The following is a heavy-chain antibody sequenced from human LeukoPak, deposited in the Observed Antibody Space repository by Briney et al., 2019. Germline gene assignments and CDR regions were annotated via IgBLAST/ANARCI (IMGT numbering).Heavy chain of an antibody. CDR2: INHSGST. J-gene: IGHJ3*02. Sequence: PSETLSLTCAVYGGSFNGYFWNWIRQPPGKGLEWIGEINHSGSTNYNPSLKSRVTISVDTSKNQFSLKLSSVTAADTAVYYCARDKKTFRAPSGRWDAFDIWGQGTMVTVSS. D-gene: IGHD5-12*01. CDR3: ARDKKTFRAPSGRWDAFDI. CDR1: GGSFNGYF. V-gene: IGHV4-34*01.